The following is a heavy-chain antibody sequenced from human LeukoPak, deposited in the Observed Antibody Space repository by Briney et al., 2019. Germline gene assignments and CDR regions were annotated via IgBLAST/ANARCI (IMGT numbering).Heavy chain of an antibody. D-gene: IGHD6-19*01. CDR2: ISRNGAHP. J-gene: IGHJ4*02. V-gene: IGHV3-23*01. CDR1: GFTFSRDW. CDR3: TTPGDSGWYNH. Sequence: PGGSLRLSCVASGFTFSRDWMSWVRQAPGKGLEWVSVISRNGAHPYYIDSVRDRFTVSRDNSKNIMYLQMNSLRAEDAALYYCTTPGDSGWYNHWGQGTLVTVSS.